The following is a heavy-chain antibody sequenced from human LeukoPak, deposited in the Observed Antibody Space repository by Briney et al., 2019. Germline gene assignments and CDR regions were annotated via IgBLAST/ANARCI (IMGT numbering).Heavy chain of an antibody. CDR2: IYTSGST. V-gene: IGHV4-61*02. J-gene: IGHJ4*02. CDR1: GGFISSGGYY. CDR3: ARGPLPTFDY. Sequence: SETLSLTCTVSGGFISSGGYYWSWIRQPAGKGLEWIGRIYTSGSTNYNPSLKSRVTMSVDTSKNQFSLKLSSVTAADTAVYYCARGPLPTFDYWGQGTLVTVSS.